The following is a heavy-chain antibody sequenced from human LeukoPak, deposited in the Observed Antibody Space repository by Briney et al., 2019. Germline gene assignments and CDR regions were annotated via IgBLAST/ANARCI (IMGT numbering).Heavy chain of an antibody. CDR3: AKIGLLWFGDAFDI. CDR1: GFTFSNAW. V-gene: IGHV3-23*01. Sequence: PGGSLRLSCAASGFTFSNAWMSWVRQAPGKGLEWVSAISGSGGSTYYADSVKGRFTISRDNSKNTLYLQMNSLRAEDTAVYYCAKIGLLWFGDAFDIWGQGTMVTVSS. D-gene: IGHD3-10*01. J-gene: IGHJ3*02. CDR2: ISGSGGST.